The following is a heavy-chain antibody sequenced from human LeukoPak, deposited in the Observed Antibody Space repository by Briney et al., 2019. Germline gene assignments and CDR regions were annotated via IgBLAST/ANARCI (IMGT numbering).Heavy chain of an antibody. D-gene: IGHD1-26*01. CDR2: INPNSGGT. Sequence: ASVKVSCKASGYTFTAYRLYWVRQAPGQGLEWMGWINPNSGGTNFAQKFQGRVTMTRDTFITTAYIELSSLRSDDTAVYYCARDRGRPDAFDIWGQGTMVTVSS. CDR1: GYTFTAYR. V-gene: IGHV1-2*02. J-gene: IGHJ3*02. CDR3: ARDRGRPDAFDI.